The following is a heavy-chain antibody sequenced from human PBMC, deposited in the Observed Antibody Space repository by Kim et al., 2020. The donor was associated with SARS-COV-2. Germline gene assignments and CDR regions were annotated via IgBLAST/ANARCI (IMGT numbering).Heavy chain of an antibody. Sequence: NTNCAQKFQDRGTITRDRSMSTAYMELSSLRSEDIAMYYCATTDSSGFDYWGQGTLVTVSS. J-gene: IGHJ4*02. CDR2: NT. D-gene: IGHD3-22*01. CDR3: ATTDSSGFDY. V-gene: IGHV1-45*02.